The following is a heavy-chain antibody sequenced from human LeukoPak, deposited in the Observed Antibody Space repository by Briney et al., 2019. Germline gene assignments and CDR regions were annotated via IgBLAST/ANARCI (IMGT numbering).Heavy chain of an antibody. D-gene: IGHD3-22*01. CDR1: GFTFSSYA. CDR2: ISSNGGST. V-gene: IGHV3-64*01. J-gene: IGHJ4*02. Sequence: GGPLRLSCAASGFTFSSYAMHWVRQAPGKGLEYVSAISSNGGSTYYANSVKGRFTISRDNSENTLFLQMGSLRAEDMAVYYCARVSSSGYYYFDFWGQGTLVTVSS. CDR3: ARVSSSGYYYFDF.